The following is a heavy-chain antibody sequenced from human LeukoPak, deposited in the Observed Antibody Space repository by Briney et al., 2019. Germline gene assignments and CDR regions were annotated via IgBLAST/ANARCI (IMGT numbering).Heavy chain of an antibody. Sequence: ASVKVSCKASGYTFTGYYMHWVRQAPGQGLEWMGRINPNSGGTNYAQKFQGRVTMTRDTSISTAYMELSRLRSDDTAVYYCARDLYYYDSSGYYYYYYYGMDVWGQGTTVTVSS. J-gene: IGHJ6*02. CDR1: GYTFTGYY. V-gene: IGHV1-2*06. CDR2: INPNSGGT. CDR3: ARDLYYYDSSGYYYYYYYGMDV. D-gene: IGHD3-22*01.